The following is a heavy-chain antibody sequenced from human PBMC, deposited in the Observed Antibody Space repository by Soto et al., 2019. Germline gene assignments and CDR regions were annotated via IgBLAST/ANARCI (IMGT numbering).Heavy chain of an antibody. CDR2: IIPIFGTA. V-gene: IGHV1-69*01. J-gene: IGHJ6*02. Sequence: QVQLVQSGAEVKKPGSSVKVSCKASGGTFSSYAISWVRQAPGQGLEWMGGIIPIFGTANYAQKFQGRVTITADESTSTAYMERSSRRSEDTAVYYCARNSLIAARPSQYGMDVWGQGTTVTVSS. D-gene: IGHD6-6*01. CDR1: GGTFSSYA. CDR3: ARNSLIAARPSQYGMDV.